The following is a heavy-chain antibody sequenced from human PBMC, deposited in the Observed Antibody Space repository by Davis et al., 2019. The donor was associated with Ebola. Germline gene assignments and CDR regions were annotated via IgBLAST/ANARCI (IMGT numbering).Heavy chain of an antibody. CDR3: AKEGIGYSSSWYGDYYYGMDV. D-gene: IGHD6-13*01. CDR2: IKQDGSEK. V-gene: IGHV3-7*01. J-gene: IGHJ6*02. CDR1: GFTFGNYW. Sequence: GESLKISCAASGFTFGNYWMTWVRQAPGKGLEWVANIKQDGSEKYYVDSVKGRFTISRDNAKNSLYLQMNSLRAEDTAVYYCAKEGIGYSSSWYGDYYYGMDVWGQGTTVTVSS.